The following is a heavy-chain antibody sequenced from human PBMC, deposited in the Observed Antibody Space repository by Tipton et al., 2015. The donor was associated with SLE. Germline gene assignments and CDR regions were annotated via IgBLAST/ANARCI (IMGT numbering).Heavy chain of an antibody. CDR2: IYTSGST. CDR1: GGSISSGSYY. Sequence: TLSLTCTVSGGSISSGSYYWSWIRPPAGKGLEWIGYIYTSGSTNYNPALKSRVTISVDTSKNQFSLKPSSVTAADTAVYYCARRPHSYYYGMDVWGQGTTVTVSS. J-gene: IGHJ6*02. CDR3: ARRPHSYYYGMDV. V-gene: IGHV4-61*09.